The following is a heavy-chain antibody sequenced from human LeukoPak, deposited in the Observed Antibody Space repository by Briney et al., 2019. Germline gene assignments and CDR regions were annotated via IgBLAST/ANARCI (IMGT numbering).Heavy chain of an antibody. V-gene: IGHV3-9*01. CDR3: AKGDRRDGYNSGFDY. CDR2: ISWNSGSI. CDR1: GFTFDDYA. Sequence: GGSLRLSCAASGFTFDDYAMHWVRQAPGKGLEWVSGISWNSGSIGYADSVKGRFTISRDNAKNSLYLQMNSLRAEDTALYYCAKGDRRDGYNSGFDYWGQGTLVTVSS. D-gene: IGHD5-24*01. J-gene: IGHJ4*02.